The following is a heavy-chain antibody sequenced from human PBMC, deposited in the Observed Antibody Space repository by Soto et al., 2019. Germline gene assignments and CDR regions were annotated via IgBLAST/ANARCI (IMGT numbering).Heavy chain of an antibody. CDR2: IWYDGSNK. J-gene: IGHJ4*02. CDR3: ARDVYDSSGYPANHLDY. Sequence: QVQLVESGGGVVQPGRSLRLSCAASGFTFSSYGMHWVRQAPGKGLEWVAVIWYDGSNKYYADSVKGRFTISRDNSKNTLYLQMNSLRAEDTAVYYCARDVYDSSGYPANHLDYWGQGTLVTVSS. CDR1: GFTFSSYG. V-gene: IGHV3-33*01. D-gene: IGHD3-22*01.